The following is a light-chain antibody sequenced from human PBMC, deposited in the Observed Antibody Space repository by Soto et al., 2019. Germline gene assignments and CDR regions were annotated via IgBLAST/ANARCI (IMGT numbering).Light chain of an antibody. V-gene: IGKV3-15*01. Sequence: EIVMTQSPATLSVSPGERATLSCGAGQSVGSSLAWYQQKPGQAPRLLIYGASTRATGIPARFSGSGSGTEFTLTISSLQSEDFAAYYCQQYNNWPSTFGQGTKVDIK. J-gene: IGKJ1*01. CDR1: QSVGSS. CDR2: GAS. CDR3: QQYNNWPST.